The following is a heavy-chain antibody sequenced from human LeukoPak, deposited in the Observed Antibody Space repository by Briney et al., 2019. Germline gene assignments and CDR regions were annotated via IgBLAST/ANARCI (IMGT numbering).Heavy chain of an antibody. CDR3: ATTTSGWFDP. D-gene: IGHD1-14*01. V-gene: IGHV4-4*07. CDR1: GGSINSYY. Sequence: SETLSLTCTVSGGSINSYYWSWIRQPAGKGLAWIGRIYSSGSTNYNPSLKSRVTISVDTSKNRFSLKLSSVTAADTAVYYCATTTSGWFDPWGQGTLVTVSS. CDR2: IYSSGST. J-gene: IGHJ5*02.